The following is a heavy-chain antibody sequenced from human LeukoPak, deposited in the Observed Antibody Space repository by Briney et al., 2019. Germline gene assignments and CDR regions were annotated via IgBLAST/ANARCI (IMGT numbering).Heavy chain of an antibody. CDR2: IYYSGST. V-gene: IGHV4-39*07. D-gene: IGHD3-10*01. CDR1: GGSISNSSYY. J-gene: IGHJ3*02. CDR3: ARHGGRSFHI. Sequence: SETLSLTCTVSGGSISNSSYYWGWIRQPPGKGLEWIGSIYYSGSTYYNPSLKSRVTTSIDTSKNQLSLKLNSVTAADTAVYYCARHGGRSFHIWGQGTMVTVSS.